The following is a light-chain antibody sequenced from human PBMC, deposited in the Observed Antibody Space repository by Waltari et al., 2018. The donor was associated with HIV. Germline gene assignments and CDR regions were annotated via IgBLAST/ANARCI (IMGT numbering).Light chain of an antibody. V-gene: IGLV1-47*01. Sequence: QSVLTQPPSASGAPGQKFTISCSGSRSNIGSNYVYWYQQLPGAAPKLLLYRNNQRPAGVPDRLAGSKSGTSASLAVSGLRSEDEGHYYCATWDDSLSGRVFGGGTKLTVL. CDR2: RNN. J-gene: IGLJ3*02. CDR3: ATWDDSLSGRV. CDR1: RSNIGSNY.